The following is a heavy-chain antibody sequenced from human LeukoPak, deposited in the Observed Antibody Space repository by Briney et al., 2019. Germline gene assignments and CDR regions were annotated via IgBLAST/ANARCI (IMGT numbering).Heavy chain of an antibody. CDR2: ISYDGSNK. CDR1: GFTFSSYG. CDR3: AKDLSFSSSSSWEGI. J-gene: IGHJ4*02. V-gene: IGHV3-30*18. D-gene: IGHD6-13*01. Sequence: GRSLRLSCAASGFTFSSYGMHWVRQAPGKGLEWVAVISYDGSNKYHADSVKGRFTISRDNSKNTLYLQMNSLRAEDTAVYYCAKDLSFSSSSSWEGIWGQGTLVTVSS.